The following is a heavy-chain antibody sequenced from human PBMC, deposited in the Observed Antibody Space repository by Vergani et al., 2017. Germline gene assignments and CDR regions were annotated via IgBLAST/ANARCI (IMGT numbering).Heavy chain of an antibody. CDR3: ARDEGNGAFYI. V-gene: IGHV1-18*04. D-gene: IGHD2-8*01. CDR1: GYTFTSYG. Sequence: QVKLVQSGAEVKKPGASVQVSCKAFGYTFTSYGISGVRQAPGQGLEWMGWISAYNGNTNDAQKLQGIVTMTTDTTTSTAYMELRSLRSDDTAVYYCARDEGNGAFYIWGQGTMVTVSS. J-gene: IGHJ3*02. CDR2: ISAYNGNT.